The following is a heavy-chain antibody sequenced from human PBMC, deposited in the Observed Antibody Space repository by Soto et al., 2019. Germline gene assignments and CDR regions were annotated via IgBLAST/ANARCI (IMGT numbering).Heavy chain of an antibody. CDR1: GGSISSYY. V-gene: IGHV4-59*08. CDR3: ERRYGTCYDY. D-gene: IGHD1-7*01. J-gene: IGHJ4*01. Sequence: SETLSLTCTVSGGSISSYYWSWIRQPPGKGLEWIGYIYYSGSTNYNPSLKSRVTISVDTSKNQFSLKLSSVTAADTAVYYCERRYGTCYDYWGQGTLVTVSS. CDR2: IYYSGST.